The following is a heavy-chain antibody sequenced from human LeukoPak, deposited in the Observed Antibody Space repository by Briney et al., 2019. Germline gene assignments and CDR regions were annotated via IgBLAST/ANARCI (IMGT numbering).Heavy chain of an antibody. Sequence: GGSLTLSCAASAFTFSSYGMHWVRQAPGKGLEWVAVISYDGSNKYYADSVKGRFTISRDNSKNTLYLQMNSLRAEDTAVYYCAKALSYGDYDHPSASGMDVWGQGTTVTVSS. D-gene: IGHD4-17*01. V-gene: IGHV3-30*18. CDR1: AFTFSSYG. CDR3: AKALSYGDYDHPSASGMDV. CDR2: ISYDGSNK. J-gene: IGHJ6*02.